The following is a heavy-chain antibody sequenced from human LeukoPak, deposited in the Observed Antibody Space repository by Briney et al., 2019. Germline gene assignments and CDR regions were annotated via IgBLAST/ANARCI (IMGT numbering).Heavy chain of an antibody. CDR3: AKSSGISAAGYSYYYMDV. J-gene: IGHJ6*03. Sequence: PGGSLRLSCAASGFPFSSYGMSWVRQAPGKGLEWVSVISGSGGSTYYADSVKGRFTISRDNSKNTLYLQTNSLRAEDTAVYYCAKSSGISAAGYSYYYMDVWGKGTTVTVSS. CDR1: GFPFSSYG. V-gene: IGHV3-23*01. CDR2: ISGSGGST. D-gene: IGHD6-13*01.